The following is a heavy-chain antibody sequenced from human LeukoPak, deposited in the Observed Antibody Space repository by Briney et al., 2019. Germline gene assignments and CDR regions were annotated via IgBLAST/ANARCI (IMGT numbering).Heavy chain of an antibody. CDR1: RFIFSEYA. CDR2: IGGDGLSP. V-gene: IGHV3-23*01. J-gene: IGHJ3*02. Sequence: PGGSLRLSCAAFRFIFSEYAMSWVRQAPGKGLEWVSVIGGDGLSPYYADSVKGRFTISRDNSKSTLYLQMDSLRAEDTAVYYCVKDSVARNGIYDAFDIWGQGTTVTVSS. D-gene: IGHD6-19*01. CDR3: VKDSVARNGIYDAFDI.